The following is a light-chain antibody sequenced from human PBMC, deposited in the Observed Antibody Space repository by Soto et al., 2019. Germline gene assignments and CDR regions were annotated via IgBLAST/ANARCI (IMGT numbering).Light chain of an antibody. V-gene: IGLV2-14*01. J-gene: IGLJ3*02. CDR3: SSYTSTTTWV. Sequence: QSALTQPASVSGSPGQSITISCTGTSSDVGGHNYVSWYQQHPGKAPKFMIFEVSNRPSGVSNRFSGSKSGNTASLTISGLQVEDEADYYCSSYTSTTTWVFGGGPKVTVL. CDR1: SSDVGGHNY. CDR2: EVS.